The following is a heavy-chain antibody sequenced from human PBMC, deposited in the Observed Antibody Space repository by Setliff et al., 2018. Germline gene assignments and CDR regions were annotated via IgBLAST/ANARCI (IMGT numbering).Heavy chain of an antibody. D-gene: IGHD3-9*01. CDR3: AKDILTGYYPFWYFDY. CDR2: ISTDGSSI. J-gene: IGHJ4*03. Sequence: GSLRLSCVTSGFTFSTYWMHWVRQAPGQGLVWVARISTDGSSITYADSVKGRFTISRDNARNTLYLQMNSLTAEDTAVYYCAKDILTGYYPFWYFDYWGKGTTVTVSS. V-gene: IGHV3-74*03. CDR1: GFTFSTYW.